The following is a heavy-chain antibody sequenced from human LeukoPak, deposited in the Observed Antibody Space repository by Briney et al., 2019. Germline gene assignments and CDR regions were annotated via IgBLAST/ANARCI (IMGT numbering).Heavy chain of an antibody. Sequence: GGSLRLSCAASGFAFSSYAMSWVRQPPGKGLEWVSVISRRDGYTYYADSVKGRFTISRDNSKNTLYLQMNTLRAEDTAVYYCANDYRSGSFHDFWGQGTLVTVSS. D-gene: IGHD3-10*01. CDR2: ISRRDGYT. CDR1: GFAFSSYA. CDR3: ANDYRSGSFHDF. J-gene: IGHJ4*02. V-gene: IGHV3-23*01.